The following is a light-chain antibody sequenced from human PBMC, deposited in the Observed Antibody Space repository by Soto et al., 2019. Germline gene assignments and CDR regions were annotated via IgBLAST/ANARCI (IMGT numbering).Light chain of an antibody. J-gene: IGLJ1*01. CDR3: SSYAGSNIDYV. CDR1: SSDVGGYKY. V-gene: IGLV2-8*01. CDR2: EVS. Sequence: QSALTQPPSASGSPGQSVTISCTGTSSDVGGYKYVSWYQQHPGKVPKLMIYEVSKRPSGVPDRFSGSKSGNTASLTVSGLQAEDEADYCCSSYAGSNIDYVFGTGTKVTVL.